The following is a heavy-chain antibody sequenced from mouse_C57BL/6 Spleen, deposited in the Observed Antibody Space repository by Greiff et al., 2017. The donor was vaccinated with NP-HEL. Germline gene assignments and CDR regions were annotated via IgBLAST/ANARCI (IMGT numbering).Heavy chain of an antibody. V-gene: IGHV5-4*01. CDR1: GFTFSSYA. CDR3: AGVIYYDAMDY. D-gene: IGHD2-1*01. Sequence: EVQLVESGGGLVKPGGSLKLSCAASGFTFSSYAMSWVRQTPEKRLEWVATISDGGSYTYYPDNVKGRFTISRDNAKNNLYLQMSHLKSEDTAMYYCAGVIYYDAMDYWGQGTSVTVSS. CDR2: ISDGGSYT. J-gene: IGHJ4*01.